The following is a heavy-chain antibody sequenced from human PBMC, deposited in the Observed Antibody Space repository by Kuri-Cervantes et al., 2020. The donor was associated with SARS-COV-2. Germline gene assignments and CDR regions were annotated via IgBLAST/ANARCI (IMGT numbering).Heavy chain of an antibody. CDR1: GFTFSDYT. D-gene: IGHD1-26*01. Sequence: GESLKISCAASGFTFSDYTMNWVRQAPGKGLEWVSSISSSSRYIYYADSLKGRFTISRDNAKNSLYLQMNSLRAEDTGVYYCARGSVGDTDRYFDCWGQGTLVTVSS. V-gene: IGHV3-21*01. CDR3: ARGSVGDTDRYFDC. CDR2: ISSSSRYI. J-gene: IGHJ4*02.